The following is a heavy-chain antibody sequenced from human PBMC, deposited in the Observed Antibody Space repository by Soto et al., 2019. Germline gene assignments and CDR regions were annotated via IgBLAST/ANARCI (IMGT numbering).Heavy chain of an antibody. J-gene: IGHJ4*02. CDR1: EFTFSNYA. V-gene: IGHV3-30*03. CDR2: ISYDGNNK. Sequence: QVQLVESGGGAVQPGGSRRLSCAASEFTFSNYAMHWVRQAPGKGLQWLAVISYDGNNKYYADSVEGRFTISRDNSKNTVYLQMNRLRLEDTAVYYCARGPSYSDSYFVHWGQGTLVTVSS. D-gene: IGHD4-17*01. CDR3: ARGPSYSDSYFVH.